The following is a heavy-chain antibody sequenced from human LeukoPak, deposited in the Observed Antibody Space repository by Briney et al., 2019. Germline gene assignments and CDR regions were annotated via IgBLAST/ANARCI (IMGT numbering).Heavy chain of an antibody. D-gene: IGHD3-22*01. CDR2: ISSNGGST. V-gene: IGHV3-64*01. CDR3: AREGYYYDSSGYYYYFDY. Sequence: PGGSLRLSCAASGLTFSSYAMHWVRQAPGKGLEYVSAISSNGGSTYYANSVKGRFTISRDNSKNTLYLQMGSLRAEDMAVYYCAREGYYYDSSGYYYYFDYWGQGTLVTVSS. J-gene: IGHJ4*02. CDR1: GLTFSSYA.